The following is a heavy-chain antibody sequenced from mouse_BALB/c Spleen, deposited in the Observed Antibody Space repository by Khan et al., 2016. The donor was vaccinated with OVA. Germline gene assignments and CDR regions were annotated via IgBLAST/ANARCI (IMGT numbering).Heavy chain of an antibody. CDR1: GYSITSGYA. V-gene: IGHV3-1*02. Sequence: VQLKESGPDLVKPSQSLSLTCTVTGYSITSGYAWHWIRQFPGNKLEWMAYIYYSGSIKYNPSLKSRISVTRDTSKNQFFLQLNSATSGDTATXYSTRDGNYMDYWGQGTSVTVSS. D-gene: IGHD2-1*01. J-gene: IGHJ4*01. CDR2: IYYSGSI. CDR3: TRDGNYMDY.